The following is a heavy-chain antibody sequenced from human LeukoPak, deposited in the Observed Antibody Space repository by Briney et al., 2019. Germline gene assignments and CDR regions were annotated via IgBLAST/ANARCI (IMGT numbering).Heavy chain of an antibody. Sequence: GGSLRLSCAASGFTFSSYEMNWVRQAPGKGLEWVSSIRSSGSPIYYADSVKGRFTISRDNTKNSLCLQMNSLRDEDTAVYYCARVVYHFDSWGQGTLVTVSS. V-gene: IGHV3-48*03. D-gene: IGHD2-8*02. CDR2: IRSSGSPI. J-gene: IGHJ4*02. CDR3: ARVVYHFDS. CDR1: GFTFSSYE.